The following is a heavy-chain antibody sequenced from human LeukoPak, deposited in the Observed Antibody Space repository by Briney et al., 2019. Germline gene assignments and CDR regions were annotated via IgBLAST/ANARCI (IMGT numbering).Heavy chain of an antibody. D-gene: IGHD4-23*01. J-gene: IGHJ4*02. CDR2: ISGSGGST. Sequence: PGGSLRLSCAASGFTFSSYAMSWVRQAPGKGLEWVSAISGSGGSTYYADSVKGRSTISRDNSKNTLYLQMNSLRAEDTAVYYCAKDLTTVVTPSFLFFDYWGQGTLVTVSS. CDR1: GFTFSSYA. V-gene: IGHV3-23*01. CDR3: AKDLTTVVTPSFLFFDY.